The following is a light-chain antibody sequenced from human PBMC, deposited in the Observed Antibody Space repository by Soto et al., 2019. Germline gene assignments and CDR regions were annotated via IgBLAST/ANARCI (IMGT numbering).Light chain of an antibody. V-gene: IGKV1-5*03. CDR3: HEYSTYSRT. J-gene: IGKJ1*01. Sequence: DIQMTQFPSTLSASVGDRVTITCRASQSISSWLAWYQQKPGKAPNLLIYKASTLESGVPSRFSGSGSGTEFTLTISSLQPDDFATYYCHEYSTYSRTFGQGTKVEI. CDR1: QSISSW. CDR2: KAS.